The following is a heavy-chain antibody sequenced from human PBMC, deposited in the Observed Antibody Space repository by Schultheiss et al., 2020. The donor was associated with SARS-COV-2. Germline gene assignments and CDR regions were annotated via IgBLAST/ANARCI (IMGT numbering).Heavy chain of an antibody. Sequence: GGSLRLSCAASGFTFSNYAMSWVRQAPGKGLEWVAVIWYDGSNKYYADSVKGRFTISRDYSKNTLFLQMNSLRAEDTAVYYCARDQWSGYFGLYYGMDVWGQGTTVTVSS. CDR1: GFTFSNYA. V-gene: IGHV3-33*08. J-gene: IGHJ6*02. CDR3: ARDQWSGYFGLYYGMDV. D-gene: IGHD3-3*01. CDR2: IWYDGSNK.